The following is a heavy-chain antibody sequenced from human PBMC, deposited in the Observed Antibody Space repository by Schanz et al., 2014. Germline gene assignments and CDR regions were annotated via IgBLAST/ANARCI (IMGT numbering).Heavy chain of an antibody. Sequence: EVQLVESGGGVVRPGGSLRLSCAASGFTFDDYAMRWVRQAPGKGLEWVSAINWSDGSTGYADSVKGRFTISRDNGKNSLYLQMNSRRAEDTALYYCARDLPYVSGSYYKGFGYWGQGTLVTVSS. CDR2: INWSDGST. CDR1: GFTFDDYA. D-gene: IGHD3-10*01. CDR3: ARDLPYVSGSYYKGFGY. V-gene: IGHV3-20*04. J-gene: IGHJ4*02.